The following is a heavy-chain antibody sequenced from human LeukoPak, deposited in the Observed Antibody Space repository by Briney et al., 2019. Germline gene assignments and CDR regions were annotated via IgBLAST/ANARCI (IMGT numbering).Heavy chain of an antibody. Sequence: PSETLSLTCTVSGGSISSSSYYWGWIRQPPGKGLEWIGSIYYSGSPYYNPSLKSRVTISVDTSKNQFSLKLSSVTAADTAVYYCARYGIAARPTDYWGQGTLVTVSS. J-gene: IGHJ4*02. CDR3: ARYGIAARPTDY. D-gene: IGHD6-6*01. CDR1: GGSISSSSYY. CDR2: IYYSGSP. V-gene: IGHV4-39*01.